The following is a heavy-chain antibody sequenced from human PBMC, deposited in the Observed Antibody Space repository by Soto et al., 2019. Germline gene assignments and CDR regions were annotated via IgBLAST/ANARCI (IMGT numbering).Heavy chain of an antibody. CDR3: ASGDYGDYVLDY. Sequence: EVQLVESGGGLVQPGGSLRLSCAASGFTFSSYAMHWVRQAPGKGLEYVSAISSNGGSTYYANSVKGRFTISRDNSKHTLYLQMGSLRAEDMAVYYCASGDYGDYVLDYWGQGTLVTVSS. D-gene: IGHD4-17*01. CDR2: ISSNGGST. CDR1: GFTFSSYA. V-gene: IGHV3-64*01. J-gene: IGHJ4*02.